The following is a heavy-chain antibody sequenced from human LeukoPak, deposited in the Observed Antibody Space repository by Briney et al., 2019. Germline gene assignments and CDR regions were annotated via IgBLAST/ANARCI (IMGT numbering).Heavy chain of an antibody. CDR3: ARDLGSRYCSGGSCYGFDY. D-gene: IGHD2-15*01. Sequence: GGSLRLSCAASGFTFSSYWMHWVRQAPGKGLVWVSRINSDGSSTSYADSVKGRFTISRDNAKNTLYLQMNSLRAEDTAEYYCARDLGSRYCSGGSCYGFDYWGQGTLVTVSS. J-gene: IGHJ4*02. CDR1: GFTFSSYW. CDR2: INSDGSST. V-gene: IGHV3-74*01.